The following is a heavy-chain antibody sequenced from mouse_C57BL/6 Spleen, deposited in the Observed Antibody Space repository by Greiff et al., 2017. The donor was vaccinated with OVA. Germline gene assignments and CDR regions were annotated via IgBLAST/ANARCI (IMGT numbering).Heavy chain of an antibody. V-gene: IGHV1-64*01. J-gene: IGHJ2*01. Sequence: VQLQQPGAELVKPGASVKLSCKASGYTFTSYWMHWVKQRPGQGLEWIGMIHPNSGSTNYNEKFKSKATLTVDKSSSTAYMQLSSLTSEDSAVYYCARAGTTDYFDYWGQGTTLTVSS. CDR1: GYTFTSYW. CDR2: IHPNSGST. CDR3: ARAGTTDYFDY. D-gene: IGHD1-1*01.